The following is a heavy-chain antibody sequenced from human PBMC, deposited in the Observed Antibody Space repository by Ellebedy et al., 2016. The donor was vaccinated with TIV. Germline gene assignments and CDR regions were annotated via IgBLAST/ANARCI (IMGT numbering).Heavy chain of an antibody. Sequence: SETLSLTCSVSNSSVSSSYFWGWIRQPPGKGLEWIGSIYHYGTTTYYSSSLTGRVTISIDTAKNQFSLKLTSVTAADTAMYYCAREDSTGYYYFYHWGQGSLVTVSS. D-gene: IGHD3-22*01. CDR1: NSSVSSSYF. J-gene: IGHJ4*02. V-gene: IGHV4-38-2*02. CDR3: AREDSTGYYYFYH. CDR2: IYHYGTTT.